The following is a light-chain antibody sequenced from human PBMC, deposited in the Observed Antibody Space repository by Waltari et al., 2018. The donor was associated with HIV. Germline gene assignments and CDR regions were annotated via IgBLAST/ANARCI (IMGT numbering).Light chain of an antibody. CDR1: SSDVGGYNY. CDR3: SSYTSSSFVV. J-gene: IGLJ2*01. V-gene: IGLV2-14*03. CDR2: DVS. Sequence: QSALTQPASVSGSPGQSITISCTGTSSDVGGYNYVSWYQQHPGKAPKLMIYDVSNRPSGVSNRVSGCKSGNTASLTISGLQTEDEADYYCSSYTSSSFVVFGGGTKLTVL.